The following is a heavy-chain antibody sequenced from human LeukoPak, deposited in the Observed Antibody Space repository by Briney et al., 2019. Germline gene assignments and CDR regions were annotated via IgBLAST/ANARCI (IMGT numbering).Heavy chain of an antibody. J-gene: IGHJ6*02. Sequence: PWETLTLSCAASGFTFSSYSMSWIRQPPGKGLEWVSSISSSSSYIYYADSMKGRFTISRDNAENSLYLQMDSLRAEDTAVYYCAGLAYCSSTSCYGMDVWGQGTTVTVSS. D-gene: IGHD2-2*01. CDR3: AGLAYCSSTSCYGMDV. CDR1: GFTFSSYS. CDR2: ISSSSSYI. V-gene: IGHV3-21*01.